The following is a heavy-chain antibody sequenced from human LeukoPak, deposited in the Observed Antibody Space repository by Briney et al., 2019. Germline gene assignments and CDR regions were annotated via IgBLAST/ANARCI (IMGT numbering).Heavy chain of an antibody. V-gene: IGHV3-9*01. J-gene: IGHJ5*02. D-gene: IGHD6-6*01. Sequence: SLRLSCAASGFTFDDYAMHWVRQAPGKGLECVSGISWNSGSIGYADSVKGRFTISRDNAKNSLYLQMNSLRAEDTALYYCAKDVSSSLFPNEDHWFDPWGQGTLVTVSS. CDR1: GFTFDDYA. CDR2: ISWNSGSI. CDR3: AKDVSSSLFPNEDHWFDP.